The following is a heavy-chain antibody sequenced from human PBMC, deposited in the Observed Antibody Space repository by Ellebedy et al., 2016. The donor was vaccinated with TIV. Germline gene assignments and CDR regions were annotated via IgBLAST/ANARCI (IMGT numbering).Heavy chain of an antibody. J-gene: IGHJ2*01. CDR3: ARGYCGGDRYYWYFDL. V-gene: IGHV3-74*01. Sequence: GESLKISCAASGFTFSSYWMDWVRQAPGKGLVWVSRINSDGSSTSYADSVKGRFTISRDNAKNTLYLQMNSLRAEDTSVYYCARGYCGGDRYYWYFDLWGRGTLVTVSS. CDR2: INSDGSST. CDR1: GFTFSSYW. D-gene: IGHD2-21*02.